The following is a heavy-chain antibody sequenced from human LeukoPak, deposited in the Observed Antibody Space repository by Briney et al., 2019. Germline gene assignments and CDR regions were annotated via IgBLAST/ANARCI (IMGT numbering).Heavy chain of an antibody. CDR1: GFTFSSYG. CDR2: IRYDGSNK. D-gene: IGHD2-2*01. V-gene: IGHV3-30*02. J-gene: IGHJ4*02. Sequence: GGSLRLSCAASGFTFSSYGMHWVRQAPGKGLEWVAFIRYDGSNKYYADSVKGRFTISRDNSKNTLYLQMNSLRAEDTAVYYCAKDEYCSSTSCFVDYWGQGTLVTVSS. CDR3: AKDEYCSSTSCFVDY.